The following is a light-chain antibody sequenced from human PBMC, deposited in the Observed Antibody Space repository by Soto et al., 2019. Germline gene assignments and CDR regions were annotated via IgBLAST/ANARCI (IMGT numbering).Light chain of an antibody. J-gene: IGKJ2*01. V-gene: IGKV1-9*01. CDR3: QQLTNFRFT. CDR1: QGINEF. CDR2: GAS. Sequence: IQLTQSPSSLSASVGDRVTITCQASQGINEFLAWYQQRPGKAPQLLVYGASTLQSGVPSRFSGSGSGTDFTLTISSLQPEDFATYYCQQLTNFRFTFGQGTKLDIK.